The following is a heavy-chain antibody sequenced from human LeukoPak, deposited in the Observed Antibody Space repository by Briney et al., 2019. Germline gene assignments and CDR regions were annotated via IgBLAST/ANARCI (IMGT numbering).Heavy chain of an antibody. J-gene: IGHJ5*02. Sequence: ASVKVSCKASGYTFTSYYMHWVRQAPGQGLEWMGIIIPSGGRTTYAQKFQGRVTLTTDTSTSTVYMELSSLSSEDTAVYFCARSVGNWFDPWGQGTLVTVSS. D-gene: IGHD3-10*01. CDR3: ARSVGNWFDP. CDR1: GYTFTSYY. V-gene: IGHV1-46*01. CDR2: IIPSGGRT.